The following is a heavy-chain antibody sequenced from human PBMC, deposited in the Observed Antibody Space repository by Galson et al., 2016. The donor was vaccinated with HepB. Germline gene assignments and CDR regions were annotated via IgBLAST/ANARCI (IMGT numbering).Heavy chain of an antibody. CDR2: IGSKAYGGTT. CDR3: TRSPDAYFDY. CDR1: GFTFGDYS. V-gene: IGHV3-49*03. J-gene: IGHJ4*02. Sequence: SLRLSCATSGFTFGDYSMNWFRQAPGKGLEWVSFIGSKAYGGTTEYAASVKGRFTISRDDSKSIVYLQMNSLKIEDTAVYYCTRSPDAYFDYWGQGTPVTVSS.